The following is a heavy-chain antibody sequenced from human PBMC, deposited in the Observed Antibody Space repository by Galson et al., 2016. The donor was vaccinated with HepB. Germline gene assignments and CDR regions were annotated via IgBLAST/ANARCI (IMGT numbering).Heavy chain of an antibody. V-gene: IGHV3-7*03. CDR2: IRKDGIDQ. J-gene: IGHJ4*02. CDR1: GFSFRSYW. Sequence: SLRLSCAASGFSFRSYWMSWVRQAPGKGLEWVANIRKDGIDQYYVEPLKGRFTISRDNAKNSLYLQMHSLRVEDTAVYFCAREGGYSYDNFDFWGRGTLVTVSS. D-gene: IGHD5-18*01. CDR3: AREGGYSYDNFDF.